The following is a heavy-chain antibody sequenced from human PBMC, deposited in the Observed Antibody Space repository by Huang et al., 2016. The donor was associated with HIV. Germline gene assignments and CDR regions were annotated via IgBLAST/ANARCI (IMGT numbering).Heavy chain of an antibody. CDR2: IYYSGDS. V-gene: IGHV4-39*01. CDR3: ARGQSGPSQWLASLGNYYYYMDV. CDR1: GGSISGSRYY. J-gene: IGHJ6*03. Sequence: QLQLQESGPGPVKPSATLSLTCSVSGGSISGSRYYWGWIRQPPGKGLAWIGSIYYSGDSHYSPSLKSRGTIAVDTSKNQFSLKLRSVTAADTAVYYCARGQSGPSQWLASLGNYYYYMDVWGKGTTVTVSS. D-gene: IGHD6-19*01.